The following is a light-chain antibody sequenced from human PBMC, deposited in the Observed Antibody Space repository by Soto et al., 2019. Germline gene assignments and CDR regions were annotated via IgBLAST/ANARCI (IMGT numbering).Light chain of an antibody. CDR1: QSVSSNY. J-gene: IGKJ1*01. V-gene: IGKV3-20*01. CDR3: HQYDNSPWT. Sequence: EIVLTQSPGTLSLSPGERATLSCRASQSVSSNYLAWYQQKPGQAPRLLIYGASSRATGIPDRFSGSGSGTDFTLTITRLEPEDFAVYYCHQYDNSPWTFGQGTKGEIK. CDR2: GAS.